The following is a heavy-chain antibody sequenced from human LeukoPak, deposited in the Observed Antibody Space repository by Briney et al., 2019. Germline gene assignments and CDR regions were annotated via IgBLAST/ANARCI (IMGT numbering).Heavy chain of an antibody. D-gene: IGHD3-10*01. CDR2: IMWRSGST. V-gene: IGHV3-9*02. J-gene: IGHJ6*02. CDR1: GFTSDDHA. CDR3: TKDLSPGGADV. Sequence: GGSLRLSCAVSGFTSDDHAMHWVRQASGKGLEWVAGIMWRSGSTGYGDSVKGRFTISRDNAKKSLYLQMNGLRVEDTAFYYCTKDLSPGGADVWGQGTTVTVSS.